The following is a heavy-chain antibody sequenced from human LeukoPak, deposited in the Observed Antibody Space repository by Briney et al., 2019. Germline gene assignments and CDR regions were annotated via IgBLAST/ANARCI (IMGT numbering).Heavy chain of an antibody. CDR1: GFTFSSYG. Sequence: GGSLRLSCAASGFTFSSYGMHWVRQAPGKGLEWVAVIWYDGSNKYYADSVKGRFTISRDNSKNTLYLQMNSLRAEDTAVYYCARGGGIAAAHYYYYGMDVWGQGTTVTVSS. D-gene: IGHD6-13*01. CDR3: ARGGGIAAAHYYYYGMDV. J-gene: IGHJ6*02. CDR2: IWYDGSNK. V-gene: IGHV3-33*01.